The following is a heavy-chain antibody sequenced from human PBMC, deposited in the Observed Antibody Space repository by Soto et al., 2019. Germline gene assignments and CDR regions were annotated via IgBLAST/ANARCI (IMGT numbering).Heavy chain of an antibody. CDR2: ISSNGGST. Sequence: WGALRVSCSSSDFTFSIYAMPWVGQAPGKGLEYVSAISSNGGSTYYADSVKGRFTISRDNSKNTLYLQMSSLRAEDTSVYYRVKDAHLAHYYGMDVWGQGTTVTVSS. CDR3: VKDAHLAHYYGMDV. CDR1: DFTFSIYA. V-gene: IGHV3-64D*06. J-gene: IGHJ6*01.